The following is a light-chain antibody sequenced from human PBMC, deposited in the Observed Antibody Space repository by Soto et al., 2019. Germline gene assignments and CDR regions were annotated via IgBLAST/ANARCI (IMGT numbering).Light chain of an antibody. J-gene: IGKJ1*01. CDR3: QEYNSLWT. Sequence: DIQMTQSPSTLSASVGDRVTITCRASQSISSWLAWYQQKPGNPPKLLLYNASSLESGVTSRFSGSGSGTAFTLTISSLQPDDFASYYCQEYNSLWTFGQGTKVEIK. CDR2: NAS. V-gene: IGKV1-5*03. CDR1: QSISSW.